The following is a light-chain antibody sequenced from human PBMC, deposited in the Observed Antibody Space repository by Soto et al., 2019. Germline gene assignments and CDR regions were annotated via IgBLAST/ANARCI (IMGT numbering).Light chain of an antibody. J-gene: IGKJ1*01. CDR1: QSVRNW. CDR3: QQYDGYSPQT. Sequence: DIQTTQSPSTLFASVGDRVTITCRASQSVRNWLAWYQQKPGRAPQLLIYDSSTLEPGVPSRFRGSGSGTEFTLTINGLQPDDFATYYCQQYDGYSPQTFGQGTKVDI. CDR2: DSS. V-gene: IGKV1-5*01.